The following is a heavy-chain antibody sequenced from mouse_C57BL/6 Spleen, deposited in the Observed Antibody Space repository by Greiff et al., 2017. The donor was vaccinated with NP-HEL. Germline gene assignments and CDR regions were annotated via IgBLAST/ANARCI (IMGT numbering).Heavy chain of an antibody. CDR1: GFTFSSYG. J-gene: IGHJ2*01. Sequence: EVQLVESGGDLVKPGGSLKLSCAASGFTFSSYGMSWVRQTPDKRLEWVATISSGGSYTYYSDSVKGRFTISRDNAKNTLYLQMSSLKSEDTAMYYCARHSIPDFDYWGQGTTLTVSS. CDR3: ARHSIPDFDY. CDR2: ISSGGSYT. V-gene: IGHV5-6*01. D-gene: IGHD2-10*02.